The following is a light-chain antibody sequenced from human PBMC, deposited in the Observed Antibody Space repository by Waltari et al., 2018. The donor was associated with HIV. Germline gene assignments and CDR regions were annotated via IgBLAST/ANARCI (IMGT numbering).Light chain of an antibody. CDR2: GAT. Sequence: EIVMTQSPATLSVSPGGRATLFCRASQSVSSNLAWYQQKPDQGPRLLIYGATTRATGFPARFGGSGSGTEFTLTISSLQSEDFGVYYCQQYNKGPLGITFGQGTRLEI. CDR1: QSVSSN. CDR3: QQYNKGPLGIT. J-gene: IGKJ5*01. V-gene: IGKV3-15*01.